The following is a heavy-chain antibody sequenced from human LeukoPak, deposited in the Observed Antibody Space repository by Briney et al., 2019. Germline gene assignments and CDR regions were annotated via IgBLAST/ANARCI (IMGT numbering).Heavy chain of an antibody. CDR3: AKSNGYGLVDI. V-gene: IGHV4-39*07. CDR2: IFSGST. Sequence: SETLSLTCTVSGGSISTSNYYWGWIRQPPGKGLEWIGNIFSGSTYYSPSLRSRVTISLDTSRNQFSLKLNSVTAADTAVYYCAKSNGYGLVDIWGQGTMVTVSS. CDR1: GGSISTSNYY. D-gene: IGHD3-10*01. J-gene: IGHJ3*02.